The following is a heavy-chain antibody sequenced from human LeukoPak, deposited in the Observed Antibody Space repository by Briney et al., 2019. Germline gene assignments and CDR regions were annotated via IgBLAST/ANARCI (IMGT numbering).Heavy chain of an antibody. V-gene: IGHV3-23*01. J-gene: IGHJ3*02. D-gene: IGHD6-6*01. CDR1: GFTFSSYA. Sequence: PGGSLRLSCAASGFTFSSYAMNWVRQAPGKGLEWVSVVYGGGDKTYYADSVEGRFAISRDNSKNTLYLQMNSLRVDDTAVYYCAKERSSGLHDAFDIWGQGTMVTVST. CDR2: VYGGGDKT. CDR3: AKERSSGLHDAFDI.